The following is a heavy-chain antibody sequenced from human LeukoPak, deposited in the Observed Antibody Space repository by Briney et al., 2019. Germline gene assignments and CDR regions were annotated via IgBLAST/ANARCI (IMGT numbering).Heavy chain of an antibody. V-gene: IGHV3-74*01. CDR1: GFTFSNYY. CDR2: IDRDGSST. CDR3: ARSHASYSSPWYFSYYFDY. J-gene: IGHJ4*02. D-gene: IGHD6-13*01. Sequence: GGSLRLSCAASGFTFSNYYMPWVRQAPGKGLVWVSRIDRDGSSTIYEDSVKGRFATSSDNVRNTVYLQMDSLRDEDTAVYYCARSHASYSSPWYFSYYFDYWGQGALVSVSS.